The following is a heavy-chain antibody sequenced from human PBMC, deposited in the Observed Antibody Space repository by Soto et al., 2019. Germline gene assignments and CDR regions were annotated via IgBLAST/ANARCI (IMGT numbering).Heavy chain of an antibody. J-gene: IGHJ3*02. CDR2: ISGSGGMT. CDR1: GFAFGNYS. CDR3: AKDRTMARGIRAFDI. Sequence: EAQLLQSGGGLVPPGGSLRLSCVASGFAFGNYSMAWVRQTPGKGLQWISTISGSGGMTDYEDSVRGRFTVSIDHSKDTVHLQMTSLRADDTAVYYCAKDRTMARGIRAFDIWGQGTTVTISS. D-gene: IGHD3-10*01. V-gene: IGHV3-23*01.